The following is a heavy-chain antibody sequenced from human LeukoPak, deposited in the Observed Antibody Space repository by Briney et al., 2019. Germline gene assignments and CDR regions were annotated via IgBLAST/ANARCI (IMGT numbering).Heavy chain of an antibody. CDR2: ISAGGST. Sequence: GGSLRLPCAASAFTFSTYAMNWVRQAPGKGLEWVSAISAGGSTFYADSVKGRFTISRDNSNNTLYLQMNSLRAEDTAVYYCAKKQIVGAAPFDYWGQGTLVTVSS. V-gene: IGHV3-23*01. J-gene: IGHJ4*02. CDR3: AKKQIVGAAPFDY. D-gene: IGHD1-26*01. CDR1: AFTFSTYA.